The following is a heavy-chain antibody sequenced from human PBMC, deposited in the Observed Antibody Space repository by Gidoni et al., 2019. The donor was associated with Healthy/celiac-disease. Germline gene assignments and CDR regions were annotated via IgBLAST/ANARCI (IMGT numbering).Heavy chain of an antibody. V-gene: IGHV3-21*01. CDR1: GFTFSRHS. J-gene: IGHJ4*02. D-gene: IGHD3-16*01. Sequence: EVQLVESGGGLVKPGGSMRLSCAACGFTFSRHSMNWVRQAPGEGREWVSSISSSSSYIYYADSVKGRFTISRDNAKNSLYLQMNSLRAEDTAVYYCARGTDGYNDFGDWDYWGQGTLVTVSS. CDR2: ISSSSSYI. CDR3: ARGTDGYNDFGDWDY.